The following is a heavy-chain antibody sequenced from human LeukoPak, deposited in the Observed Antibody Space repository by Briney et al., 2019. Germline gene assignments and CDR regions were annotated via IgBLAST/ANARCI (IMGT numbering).Heavy chain of an antibody. J-gene: IGHJ4*02. CDR3: AHRITAHGYFDY. Sequence: SGPTLVKPTQTLTLTCTFSGFSLSTSGVGVGWIRQPPGKALEWFALIYWNDDKRYSPSLKSRLTITKDTSKNQVVLTMTNMDPVDTATYYCAHRITAHGYFDYWGQGTLVTVSS. V-gene: IGHV2-5*01. CDR1: GFSLSTSGVG. D-gene: IGHD5-18*01. CDR2: IYWNDDK.